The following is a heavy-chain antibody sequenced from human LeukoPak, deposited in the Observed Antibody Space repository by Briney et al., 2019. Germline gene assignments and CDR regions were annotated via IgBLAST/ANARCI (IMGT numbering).Heavy chain of an antibody. CDR2: ISYRTSHI. V-gene: IGHV3-21*01. CDR3: GRAFPPLRTAAAGDY. Sequence: GGSLRLSCTASGFTFSDCDMNWFRQAPGKGLEWVSSISYRTSHIYYADSVKGRFTISRDNAKNSLYLQMDSLRAEDTAVYFCGRAFPPLRTAAAGDYWGQGTLVTVS. D-gene: IGHD6-13*01. CDR1: GFTFSDCD. J-gene: IGHJ4*02.